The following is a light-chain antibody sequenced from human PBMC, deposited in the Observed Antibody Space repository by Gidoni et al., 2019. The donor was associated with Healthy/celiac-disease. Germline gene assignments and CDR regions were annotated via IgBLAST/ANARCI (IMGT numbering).Light chain of an antibody. J-gene: IGKJ2*01. CDR1: QSVSSY. CDR2: DAS. CDR3: QQRSNWRHT. Sequence: EIVLTQSPATLSLSPGESATLSCRASQSVSSYLAWYQQKPGQAPRLLIYDASNRATGIPARFSGSGSGTDFTLTISSLEPEDFAVYYCQQRSNWRHTFGQGTKLEIK. V-gene: IGKV3-11*01.